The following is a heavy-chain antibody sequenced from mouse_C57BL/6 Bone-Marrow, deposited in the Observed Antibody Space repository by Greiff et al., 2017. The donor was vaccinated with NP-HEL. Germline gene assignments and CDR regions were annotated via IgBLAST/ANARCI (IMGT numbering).Heavy chain of an antibody. CDR2: ISDGGSYT. D-gene: IGHD6-1*01. CDR1: GFTFSSYA. J-gene: IGHJ1*03. V-gene: IGHV5-4*01. CDR3: AREGSYYWYFDV. Sequence: EVKLMESGGGLVKPGGSLKLSCAASGFTFSSYAMSWVRQTPEQRLEWVATISDGGSYTYYPDNVKGRFTISRDNAKNNLYLQMSHLKSEDTAMYYCAREGSYYWYFDVWGTGTTVTVSS.